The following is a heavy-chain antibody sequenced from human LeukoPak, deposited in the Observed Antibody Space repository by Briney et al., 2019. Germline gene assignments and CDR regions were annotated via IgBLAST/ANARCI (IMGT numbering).Heavy chain of an antibody. D-gene: IGHD3-16*02. J-gene: IGHJ4*02. CDR1: GGSISSSSYY. V-gene: IGHV4-39*01. CDR3: ARQYYDYVWGSYRDFDY. CDR2: IYYSGST. Sequence: PSETLSLTCTVSGGSISSSSYYWGWIRQPPGKGLEWIGSIYYSGSTYYNPSLKSRVTISVDTSKNQFSLKLSSVTAADTAVYSSARQYYDYVWGSYRDFDYWGQGTLVTVSS.